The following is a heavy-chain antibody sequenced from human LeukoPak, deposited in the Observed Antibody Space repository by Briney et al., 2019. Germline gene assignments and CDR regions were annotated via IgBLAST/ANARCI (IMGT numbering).Heavy chain of an antibody. CDR3: ARDQGNPGYYYYGMDV. V-gene: IGHV1-69*13. J-gene: IGHJ6*02. CDR1: GGTFSSYA. D-gene: IGHD4-23*01. Sequence: SVKVSCKASGGTFSSYAISWARQAPGQGLEWMGGIIPIFGTANYAQKFQGRVTITADESTSTAYMELSSLRSEDTAVYYCARDQGNPGYYYYGMDVWGQGTTVTVSS. CDR2: IIPIFGTA.